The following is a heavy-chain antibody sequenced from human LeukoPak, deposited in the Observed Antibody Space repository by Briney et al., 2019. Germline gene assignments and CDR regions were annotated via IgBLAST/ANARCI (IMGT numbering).Heavy chain of an antibody. CDR3: ARDLLPQRESYYDFWSGYTI. J-gene: IGHJ4*02. CDR2: ICYSGST. Sequence: SQTLSLTCTVSGGSISSGDYYWSWIRQPPGKGLEWIGYICYSGSTYYNPSLKSRVTISVDTSKNQFSLKLSSVTAADTAVYYCARDLLPQRESYYDFWSGYTIWGQGTLVTVSS. CDR1: GGSISSGDYY. D-gene: IGHD3-3*01. V-gene: IGHV4-30-4*01.